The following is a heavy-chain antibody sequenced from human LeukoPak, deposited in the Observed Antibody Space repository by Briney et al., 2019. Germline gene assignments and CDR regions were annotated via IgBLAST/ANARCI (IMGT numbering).Heavy chain of an antibody. D-gene: IGHD3-16*01. V-gene: IGHV4-34*01. CDR2: INHRGYT. Sequence: PSETLSLTCAVYGGSFNDYYWTWIRQPPGKGLEWIGEINHRGYTNYNPSLESRVTISVDKSKKQFSLSLRSATAADTAVYYCARAWGPTGPPPNYWGQGTLVTVSS. CDR1: GGSFNDYY. J-gene: IGHJ4*02. CDR3: ARAWGPTGPPPNY.